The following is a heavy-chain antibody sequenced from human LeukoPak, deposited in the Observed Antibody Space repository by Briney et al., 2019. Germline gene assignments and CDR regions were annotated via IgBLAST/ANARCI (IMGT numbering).Heavy chain of an antibody. J-gene: IGHJ4*02. D-gene: IGHD5-18*01. CDR3: ASIVDTAMESFDY. CDR2: INPHRGGT. CDR1: GYTFTGYY. V-gene: IGHV1-2*02. Sequence: GASVTVSCKASGYTFTGYYMHWVRQAPAQGLEWIGWINPHRGGTNYAQKFQGRVTMTRDTSNSTAYMELSRVRSDDTAVYYCASIVDTAMESFDYWGQGTLVTVSS.